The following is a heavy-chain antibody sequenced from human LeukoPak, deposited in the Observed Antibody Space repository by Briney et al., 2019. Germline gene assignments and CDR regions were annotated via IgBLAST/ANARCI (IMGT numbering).Heavy chain of an antibody. Sequence: PGGSLRLSCAASGFTFDDYAMHWVRQAPGKGLEWVSGISWNSGSIGYADSVKGRFTISRDNAKNSLYLQMNSLRAEDTALYYCAKDIVGWELWGFDYWGQGTLVTVSS. D-gene: IGHD1-26*01. J-gene: IGHJ4*02. CDR3: AKDIVGWELWGFDY. V-gene: IGHV3-9*01. CDR2: ISWNSGSI. CDR1: GFTFDDYA.